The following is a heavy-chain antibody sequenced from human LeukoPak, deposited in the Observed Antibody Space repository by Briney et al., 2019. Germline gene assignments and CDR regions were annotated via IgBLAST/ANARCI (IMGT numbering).Heavy chain of an antibody. Sequence: PSETLSLTCTVSGGSISSGGYYWSWLRQHPGKGLEWIGYIYYSGSTYYNPSLKSRVTISVDTSKNQFSLKLNSVTAADTAVYYCARDEWAGNWFDPWGQGTLVTVSS. D-gene: IGHD1-26*01. CDR1: GGSISSGGYY. CDR3: ARDEWAGNWFDP. CDR2: IYYSGST. J-gene: IGHJ5*02. V-gene: IGHV4-31*03.